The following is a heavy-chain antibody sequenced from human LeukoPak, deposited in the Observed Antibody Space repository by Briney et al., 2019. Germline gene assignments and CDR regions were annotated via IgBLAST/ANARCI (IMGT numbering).Heavy chain of an antibody. CDR1: GGSISSYY. CDR3: ASLLQRDYDFWSGHGFDP. D-gene: IGHD3-3*01. V-gene: IGHV4-59*08. CDR2: IYFSGST. Sequence: PSETLSLTCTVSGGSISSYYWSWIRQPPGKGLEWIGYIYFSGSTNYNPSLKSRVTISVDTSKNQFSLKLSSVTAADTAVYYCASLLQRDYDFWSGHGFDPWGQGTLVTVSS. J-gene: IGHJ5*02.